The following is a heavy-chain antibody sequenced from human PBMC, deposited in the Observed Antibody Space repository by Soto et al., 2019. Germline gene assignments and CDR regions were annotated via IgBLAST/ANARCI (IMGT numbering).Heavy chain of an antibody. CDR2: INHSGST. V-gene: IGHV4-34*01. J-gene: IGHJ5*02. Sequence: QVQLQQWGAGLLKPSETLSLTCAVYGGSFSGYYWSWIRQPPGKELEWIGEINHSGSTNYNPSLKSRVTISVDTSKNQFSLKLSSVTAADTAVYYCARGIVVVVAALNWFDPWGQGTLVTVSS. CDR3: ARGIVVVVAALNWFDP. CDR1: GGSFSGYY. D-gene: IGHD2-15*01.